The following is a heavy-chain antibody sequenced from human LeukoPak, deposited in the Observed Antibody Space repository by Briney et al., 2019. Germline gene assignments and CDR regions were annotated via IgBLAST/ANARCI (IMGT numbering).Heavy chain of an antibody. D-gene: IGHD6-19*01. J-gene: IGHJ4*02. CDR2: IGSGGSQ. Sequence: GGSLRLSCEASGFIFGSRAMYWVREAPGKGRECVVGIGSGGSQHYADAVKGRCTIARGHSRKPWYLQIDGLGAEGPGVYYWGETTVGHSSGQKPAWPVDYWGQGTLVTVSS. CDR3: GETTVGHSSGQKPAWPVDY. CDR1: GFIFGSRA. V-gene: IGHV3-23*01.